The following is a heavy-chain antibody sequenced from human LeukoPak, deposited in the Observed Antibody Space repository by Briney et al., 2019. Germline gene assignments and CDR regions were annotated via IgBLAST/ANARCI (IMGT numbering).Heavy chain of an antibody. CDR2: IYYSGST. CDR1: GGSISTYY. D-gene: IGHD6-6*01. Sequence: ETLSLTCTVSGGSISTYYWSWIRQPPGKGLDWIGYIYYSGSTNYNPSLKSRATISVDTSKNQFSLKLRSVTAADTAVYYCARGLHTRSSGRRFDVFELWGQGTMVTVSS. V-gene: IGHV4-59*01. J-gene: IGHJ3*01. CDR3: ARGLHTRSSGRRFDVFEL.